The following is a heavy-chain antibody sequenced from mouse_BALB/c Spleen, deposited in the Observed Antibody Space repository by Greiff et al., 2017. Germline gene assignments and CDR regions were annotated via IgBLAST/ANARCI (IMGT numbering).Heavy chain of an antibody. CDR1: GFNFTDTY. CDR3: ASRCGGGYEDYYFDY. V-gene: IGHV14-3*02. CDR2: IDPANGNT. J-gene: IGHJ2*01. Sequence: EVQLQQSGAELVKPGASVKLSCTASGFNFTDTYMHWVKQRPEQGLEWIGRIDPANGNTKYDPKFQGKATVTADTSSNTAYLQLSSLTSEDTAVYYYASRCGGGYEDYYFDYWGQGTTLTVSS. D-gene: IGHD1-1*02.